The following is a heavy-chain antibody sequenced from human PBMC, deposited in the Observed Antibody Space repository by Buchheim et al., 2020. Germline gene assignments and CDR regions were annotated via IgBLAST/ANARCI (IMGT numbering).Heavy chain of an antibody. D-gene: IGHD3-22*01. Sequence: QLQLQESGPGLVKPSETLSLTCTVSGGSISSSSDYWGWIRQPPGKGLEWIGSIYYSGSTYYNPPLKSRVTISVDTSKNKFSLKLSSVTAADTAVYYCARDSVYDSSGYPHPYFDYWGQGTL. CDR2: IYYSGST. V-gene: IGHV4-39*07. J-gene: IGHJ4*02. CDR3: ARDSVYDSSGYPHPYFDY. CDR1: GGSISSSSDY.